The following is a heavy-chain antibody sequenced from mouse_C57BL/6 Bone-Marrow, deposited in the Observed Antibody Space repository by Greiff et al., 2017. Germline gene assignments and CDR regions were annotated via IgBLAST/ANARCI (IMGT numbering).Heavy chain of an antibody. CDR2: IHPNSGST. CDR1: GYTFTSYW. Sequence: QVQLQQPGAELVKPGASVKLSCKASGYTFTSYWMHWVKQRPGQGLEWIGMIHPNSGSTNYNAKFKSKATLTVDKSSSTAYMQLSSLTSEDSAVYYCADYYGSSYGYWGQVTTLTVSS. J-gene: IGHJ2*01. V-gene: IGHV1-64*01. D-gene: IGHD1-1*01. CDR3: ADYYGSSYGY.